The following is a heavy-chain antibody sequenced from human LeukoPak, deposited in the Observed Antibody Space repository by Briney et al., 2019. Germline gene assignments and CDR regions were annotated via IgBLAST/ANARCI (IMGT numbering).Heavy chain of an antibody. D-gene: IGHD5-18*01. V-gene: IGHV3-30*03. CDR2: ISYDGSNK. CDR1: GFTFSSYG. CDR3: ARERIQRKGFDP. J-gene: IGHJ5*02. Sequence: GSLRLSCAASGFTFSSYGMHWVRQAPGKGLEWVAVISYDGSNKYYADSVKGRFTISRDNSKNTLYLQMNSLRAEDTAVYYCARERIQRKGFDPWGQGTLVTVST.